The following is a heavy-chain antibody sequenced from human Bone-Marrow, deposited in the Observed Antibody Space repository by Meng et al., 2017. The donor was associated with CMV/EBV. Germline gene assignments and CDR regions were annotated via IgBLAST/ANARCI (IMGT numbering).Heavy chain of an antibody. Sequence: GTFSRYTISWVRQAPGQGLEWMGRIIPILGIANYAQKFQGRVTITADKSTSTAYMELSSLRSEDTAVYYCARDTPYCGGDCYSASDYWGQGTLVTVSS. CDR1: GTFSRYT. D-gene: IGHD2-21*02. CDR2: IIPILGIA. V-gene: IGHV1-69*04. CDR3: ARDTPYCGGDCYSASDY. J-gene: IGHJ4*02.